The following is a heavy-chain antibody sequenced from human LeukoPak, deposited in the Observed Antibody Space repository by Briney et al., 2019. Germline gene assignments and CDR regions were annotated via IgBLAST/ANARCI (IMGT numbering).Heavy chain of an antibody. Sequence: GGSLRLSCAASGFTFDDYGMSWVRQAPGKGLEWVSGINWNGGSTGYADSVRGRFTISRDNAKNSLYLQMNSLRAEDTALYYCARGDSGGYYTAYYFDYWGQGTLVTVSS. J-gene: IGHJ4*02. CDR1: GFTFDDYG. CDR3: ARGDSGGYYTAYYFDY. D-gene: IGHD3-22*01. V-gene: IGHV3-20*04. CDR2: INWNGGST.